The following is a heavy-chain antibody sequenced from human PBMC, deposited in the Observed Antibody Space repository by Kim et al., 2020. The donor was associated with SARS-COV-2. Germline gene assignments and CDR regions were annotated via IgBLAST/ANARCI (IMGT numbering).Heavy chain of an antibody. J-gene: IGHJ4*02. V-gene: IGHV3-7*01. CDR3: VRDFDF. CDR2: KEDGRSE. Sequence: KEDGRSEYYSYSVQGRFTISRNNAKNLLYLQMNSLRGDDTGVYYCVRDFDFWGQGAQVTVSS.